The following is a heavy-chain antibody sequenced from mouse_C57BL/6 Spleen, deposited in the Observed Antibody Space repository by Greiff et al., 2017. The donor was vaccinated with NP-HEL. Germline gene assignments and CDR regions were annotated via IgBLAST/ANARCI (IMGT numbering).Heavy chain of an antibody. V-gene: IGHV1-80*01. CDR3: ARGGGFAY. CDR1: GYAFSSYW. J-gene: IGHJ3*01. CDR2: IYSGDGDT. Sequence: VQLQQSGAELVKPGASVKISCKASGYAFSSYWMNGVKQRPGRGLEWIGQIYSGDGDTNYNGKFKGKATLTADKSSSTAYMQLSSLTSEDSAVYFWARGGGFAYWGQGTLVTVSA.